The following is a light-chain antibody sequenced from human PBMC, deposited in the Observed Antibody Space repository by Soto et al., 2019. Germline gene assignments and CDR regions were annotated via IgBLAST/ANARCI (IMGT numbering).Light chain of an antibody. V-gene: IGKV3-11*01. CDR1: QSVSSY. CDR3: QQRSNWPIT. CDR2: DAS. Sequence: EIVLTQSPATLSLSPGERATLSCRTSQSVSSYFAWYQQKPGRAPRLLISDASNRATGIPARFIGSGSGTDFTLTISSLEPEDFAVYYCQQRSNWPITFGQGPRLEIK. J-gene: IGKJ5*01.